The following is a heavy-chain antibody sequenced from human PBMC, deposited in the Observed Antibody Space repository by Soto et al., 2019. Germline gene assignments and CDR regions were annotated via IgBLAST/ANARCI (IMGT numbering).Heavy chain of an antibody. D-gene: IGHD2-8*01. CDR1: GFTFSSYS. J-gene: IGHJ4*02. CDR3: AREARYCTNGVCPFDY. Sequence: PAGSLRLSCAASGFTFSSYSMNWVRQAPGKGLEWVSSISSSSSYIYYADSVKGRFTISRDNAKNSLYLQMNSLRAEDTAVYYCAREARYCTNGVCPFDYWGQGTLVXXS. V-gene: IGHV3-21*01. CDR2: ISSSSSYI.